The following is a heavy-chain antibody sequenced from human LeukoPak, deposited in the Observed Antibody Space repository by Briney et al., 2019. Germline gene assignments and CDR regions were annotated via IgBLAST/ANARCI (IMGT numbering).Heavy chain of an antibody. CDR2: IYKSATT. Sequence: PSETLSLTCAVSGGSISSFYCSWIRQPPGKGLEWIGCIYKSATTNYSPSLRSRVTISADTSKNQFSLKLSSVTAADTAVYYWVTGFGWLPDYWGQGTPVTVSS. V-gene: IGHV4-59*01. CDR1: GGSISSFY. CDR3: VTGFGWLPDY. J-gene: IGHJ4*02. D-gene: IGHD5-12*01.